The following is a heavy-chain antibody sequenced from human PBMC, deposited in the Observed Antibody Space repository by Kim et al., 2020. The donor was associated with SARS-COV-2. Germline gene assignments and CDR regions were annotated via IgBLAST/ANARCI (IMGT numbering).Heavy chain of an antibody. CDR3: VRGVVATVGTDY. J-gene: IGHJ4*02. CDR2: LTEDGSKS. Sequence: GGSLRLSCAASGFSFSSYWMTWVRQAPGKGLEWVATLTEDGSKSYYLHSMKGRFTIFRDNAEKSLYLQMSSLRVEDTAMYYCVRGVVATVGTDYWGQGTLLTVSS. CDR1: GFSFSSYW. V-gene: IGHV3-7*04. D-gene: IGHD2-21*01.